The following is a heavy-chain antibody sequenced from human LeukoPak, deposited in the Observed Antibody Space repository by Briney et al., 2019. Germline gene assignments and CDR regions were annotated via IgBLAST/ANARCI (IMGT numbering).Heavy chain of an antibody. CDR2: ISYDGSNK. J-gene: IGHJ6*03. Sequence: GGSLRLSCAASGFTFSSYAMHWVRQAPGKGLEWVAVISYDGSNKYYADSVKGRFTISRDNSKNTLYLQMNSLRAEDTAVYYCAREGGSIAAVHYYYYMDVWGKGTTVTVSS. CDR1: GFTFSSYA. D-gene: IGHD6-13*01. CDR3: AREGGSIAAVHYYYYMDV. V-gene: IGHV3-30*04.